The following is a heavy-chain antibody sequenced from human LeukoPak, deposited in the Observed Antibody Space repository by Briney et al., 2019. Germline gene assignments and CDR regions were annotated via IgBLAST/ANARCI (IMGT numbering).Heavy chain of an antibody. CDR2: INHSGST. V-gene: IGHV4-34*01. CDR1: GGSFSGYY. Sequence: PSETLSLTCAVYGGSFSGYYWSWIRQPPGKGLEWIGEINHSGSTNYNPSLKSRVTISVDTSKNQFSLKLSSVTAADTAVYYCARGPGDCSGGSCYSDYMDVWGKGTMVTVSS. J-gene: IGHJ6*03. CDR3: ARGPGDCSGGSCYSDYMDV. D-gene: IGHD2-15*01.